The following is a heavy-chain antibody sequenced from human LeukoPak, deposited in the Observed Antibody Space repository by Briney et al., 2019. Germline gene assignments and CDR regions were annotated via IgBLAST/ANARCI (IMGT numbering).Heavy chain of an antibody. CDR3: ARGDPSDVPAAIQQKLDY. Sequence: ASVEVSCKASGYTFTSYYMHWVRQAPGQGLEWMGIINPSGGSTSYAQKFQGRVTMTRDTSTSTVYMELSSLRSEDTAVYYCARGDPSDVPAAIQQKLDYWGQGTLVTLSS. CDR2: INPSGGST. CDR1: GYTFTSYY. J-gene: IGHJ4*02. D-gene: IGHD2-2*02. V-gene: IGHV1-46*01.